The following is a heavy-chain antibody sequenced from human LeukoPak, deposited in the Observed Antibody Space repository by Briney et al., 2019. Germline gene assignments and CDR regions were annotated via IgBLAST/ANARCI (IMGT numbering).Heavy chain of an antibody. Sequence: RASVKVSCKASGYTFTSYAMHWVRQAPGQRLEWMGWINAGNGNTKYSQKFQGRVTITRDTSASTAYMELSSLRSEDTAVYYYAREGSGWDYDYWGQGTLVTVSS. CDR2: INAGNGNT. D-gene: IGHD6-19*01. J-gene: IGHJ4*02. CDR1: GYTFTSYA. V-gene: IGHV1-3*01. CDR3: AREGSGWDYDY.